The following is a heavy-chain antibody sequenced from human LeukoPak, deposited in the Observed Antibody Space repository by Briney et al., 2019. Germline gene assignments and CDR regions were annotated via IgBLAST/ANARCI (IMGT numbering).Heavy chain of an antibody. V-gene: IGHV3-23*01. Sequence: GSLRLSCAASGFIFRDYAMSWVRQAPGKGLEWVSAISGSGGSTYYADSVKGRFTISRDNSKNTLYLQMNSLRAEDTAVYYCAKDLGSGYNLAYYFDYWGQGTLVTVSS. J-gene: IGHJ4*02. CDR3: AKDLGSGYNLAYYFDY. CDR2: ISGSGGST. D-gene: IGHD5-12*01. CDR1: GFIFRDYA.